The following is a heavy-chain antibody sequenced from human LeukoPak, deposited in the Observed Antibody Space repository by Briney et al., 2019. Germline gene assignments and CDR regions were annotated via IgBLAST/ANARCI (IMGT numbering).Heavy chain of an antibody. V-gene: IGHV3-21*01. CDR3: ARGETTYYYDSSGY. Sequence: PGGSLRLSCSASGFTFSTYWMSWVRQAPGKGLEWVSSISSSSSYIYYADSVKGRFTISRDNAKNSLYLQMNSLRAEDTAVYYCARGETTYYYDSSGYWGQGTLVTVSS. D-gene: IGHD3-22*01. J-gene: IGHJ4*02. CDR2: ISSSSSYI. CDR1: GFTFSTYW.